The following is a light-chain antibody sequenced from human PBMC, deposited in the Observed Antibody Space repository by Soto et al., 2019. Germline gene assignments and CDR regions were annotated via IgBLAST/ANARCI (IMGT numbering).Light chain of an antibody. CDR1: SSDLGSYNR. CDR2: EVS. V-gene: IGLV2-18*02. CDR3: SSYTSNSTYV. Sequence: QSVLTQPPSVSGSPGQSVTISCTGTSSDLGSYNRVSWYQQPPGTAPKLMIYEVSNRPSGVPDRFSGSKSGTTASLTISGLQAEDEADYYCSSYTSNSTYVFGIGTQLTVL. J-gene: IGLJ7*01.